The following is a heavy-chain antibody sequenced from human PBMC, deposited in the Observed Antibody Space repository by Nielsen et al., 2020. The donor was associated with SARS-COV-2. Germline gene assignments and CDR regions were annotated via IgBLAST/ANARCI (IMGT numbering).Heavy chain of an antibody. CDR1: GFTFSSYS. J-gene: IGHJ4*02. CDR2: ISSSSSYI. CDR3: AREGGDNNFDY. D-gene: IGHD4-17*01. Sequence: GESLKISCAASGFTFSSYSMNWVRQAPGKGLEWVSSISSSSSYIYYADSVKGRFTISRDNAKNSLYLQMNSLRAEDTAVYYCAREGGDNNFDYWGQGTLVTVSS. V-gene: IGHV3-21*01.